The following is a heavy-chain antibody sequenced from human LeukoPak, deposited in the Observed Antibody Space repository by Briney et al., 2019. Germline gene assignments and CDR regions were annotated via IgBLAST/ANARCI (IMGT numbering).Heavy chain of an antibody. D-gene: IGHD1-26*01. CDR1: GYSISSGYY. CDR3: ARRGYSGSYYTFDS. J-gene: IGHJ4*02. V-gene: IGHV4-38-2*01. Sequence: SETLSLTCAVSGYSISSGYYWGWIRQSPGKGLEWIGSIYHSGSTYYNPSLKSGDTISVDTSKNQFSLKLSSVTAADTAVYHCARRGYSGSYYTFDSWGQGTLVTVSS. CDR2: IYHSGST.